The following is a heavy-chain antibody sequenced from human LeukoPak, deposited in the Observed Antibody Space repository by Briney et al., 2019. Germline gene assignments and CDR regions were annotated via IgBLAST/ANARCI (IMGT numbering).Heavy chain of an antibody. J-gene: IGHJ4*02. V-gene: IGHV3-23*01. Sequence: GGSLRLSCAASGFTFSNYAMNWVRQAPGKGLEWVSGIGYGAGIPYYADSVKGRFTISRDNSKNTLYLQMTSLRAEDTAVYYCAKCMTTVTTGLYRLVSWGQGTLVTVSS. CDR3: AKCMTTVTTGLYRLVS. CDR1: GFTFSNYA. D-gene: IGHD4-17*01. CDR2: IGYGAGIP.